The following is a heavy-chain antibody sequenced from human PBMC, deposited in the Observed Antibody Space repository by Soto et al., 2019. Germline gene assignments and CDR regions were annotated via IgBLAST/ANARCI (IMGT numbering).Heavy chain of an antibody. J-gene: IGHJ6*02. D-gene: IGHD1-26*01. V-gene: IGHV3-11*01. CDR3: ARLGSLGHPYYYAVDV. CDR2: ISSDGRDI. CDR1: GFIFTDYY. Sequence: QVLLVESGGGLVRPGGSLRLSCSASGFIFTDYYMTWIRQAPGKGLEWVSHISSDGRDIYYADSMEGRLSVSRDNSENSLFLQMDSLRAEDTAVYYCARLGSLGHPYYYAVDVWVQGTPVTVSS.